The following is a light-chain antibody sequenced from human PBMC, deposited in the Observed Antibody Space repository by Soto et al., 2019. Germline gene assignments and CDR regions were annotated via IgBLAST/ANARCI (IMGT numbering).Light chain of an antibody. CDR3: QQYVTSPRT. CDR2: GAS. V-gene: IGKV3-20*01. Sequence: EIVLTQSPDTLSLSPGERATLSCRASQSVNRGFLAWYQLKPGQAPRLLIYGASSRATGVPDRFSGSGSGTDFTLHISRLGPVDFAVYYCQQYVTSPRTFVHGTKVEIK. J-gene: IGKJ1*01. CDR1: QSVNRGF.